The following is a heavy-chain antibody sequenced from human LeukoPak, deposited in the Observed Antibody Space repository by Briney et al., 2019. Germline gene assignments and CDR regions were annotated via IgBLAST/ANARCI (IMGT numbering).Heavy chain of an antibody. V-gene: IGHV4-39*07. J-gene: IGHJ3*02. CDR2: IYYSGST. D-gene: IGHD1-26*01. Sequence: SETLSLTCTVSGGSISSSTYFWGWIRQPPGKGLEWIGTIYYSGSTYYNPSLKSRVTISVDSSKNQFSLRLSSVTAADTAVYYCARGARNKWELRKKGYAFDIWGQGTMVTVSS. CDR1: GGSISSSTYF. CDR3: ARGARNKWELRKKGYAFDI.